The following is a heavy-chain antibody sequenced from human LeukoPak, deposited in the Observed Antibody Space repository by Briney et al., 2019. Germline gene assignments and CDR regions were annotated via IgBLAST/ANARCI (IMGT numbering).Heavy chain of an antibody. D-gene: IGHD3-16*01. CDR1: GGSISSYY. Sequence: SETLSLTCTVSGGSISSYYWSWIRQPAGKGLEWIGRIYTSGSTNYNPSLKSRVTMSVDTSKNQFSLKLSSVTAADTAVYYCANLGDWGQPRPLVPFDYWGQGTLVTVSS. CDR3: ANLGDWGQPRPLVPFDY. J-gene: IGHJ4*02. V-gene: IGHV4-4*07. CDR2: IYTSGST.